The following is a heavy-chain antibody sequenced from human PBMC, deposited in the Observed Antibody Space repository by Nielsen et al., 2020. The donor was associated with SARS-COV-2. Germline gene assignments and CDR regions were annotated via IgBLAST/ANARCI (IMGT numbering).Heavy chain of an antibody. J-gene: IGHJ4*02. CDR2: INAGNGNT. CDR1: RYSFASYS. V-gene: IGHV1-3*01. CDR3: ARITPSSGWDY. D-gene: IGHD6-19*01. Sequence: ASVKVSCKASRYSFASYSMHWVRQAPGQRLGWMGWINAGNGNTRYSQKFQGRVTITRDTSASTAYMELSSLRSEDTAVYYCARITPSSGWDYWGQGTLVTVSS.